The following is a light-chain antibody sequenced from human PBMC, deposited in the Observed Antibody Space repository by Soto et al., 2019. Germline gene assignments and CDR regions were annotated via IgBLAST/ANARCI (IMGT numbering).Light chain of an antibody. CDR3: QQLNDYPVT. J-gene: IGKJ1*01. Sequence: IPFSPSPCSLPVSLADGAIITRRASQGISTYLAWYQQKPGKAPKLLIYAASTLQSGVPSRFSGSGSGTDFTLSISSLQPEDFATYYCQQLNDYPVTFGQGTKVDI. V-gene: IGKV1-9*01. CDR2: AAS. CDR1: QGISTY.